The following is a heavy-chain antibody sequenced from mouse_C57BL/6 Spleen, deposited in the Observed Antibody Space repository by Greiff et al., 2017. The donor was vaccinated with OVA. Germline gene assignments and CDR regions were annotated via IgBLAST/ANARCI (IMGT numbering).Heavy chain of an antibody. CDR1: GYAFTHYL. D-gene: IGHD1-1*01. CDR2: INPGSGGT. J-gene: IGHJ4*01. CDR3: AREGSTVYAIDY. V-gene: IGHV1-54*01. Sequence: QVQLQQSGAELVRPGTSVKVSCKASGYAFTHYLIAWVKQRPGQGLEWIGVINPGSGGTNYNEKFKDKATLTADQSSSTAYMQISSLTAEDAAVYCCAREGSTVYAIDYWGQGTTVTVSS.